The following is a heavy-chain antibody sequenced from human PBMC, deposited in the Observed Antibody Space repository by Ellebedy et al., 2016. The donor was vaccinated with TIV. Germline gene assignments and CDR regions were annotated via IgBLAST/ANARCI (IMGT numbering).Heavy chain of an antibody. CDR1: GGSISSYY. D-gene: IGHD6-13*01. Sequence: SETLSLTCTVSGGSISSYYWSWIRQPPGKGLEWIGYIYYTGSTNYNPSLKSRVTISVDTSKNQFSLKLSSVTAADTAVYYCARLINLGSSWYYFDYWGQGTLVTVSS. CDR3: ARLINLGSSWYYFDY. V-gene: IGHV4-59*08. CDR2: IYYTGST. J-gene: IGHJ4*02.